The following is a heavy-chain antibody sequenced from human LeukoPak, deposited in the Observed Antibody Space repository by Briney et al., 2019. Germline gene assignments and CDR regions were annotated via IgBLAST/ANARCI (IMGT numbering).Heavy chain of an antibody. Sequence: GGSLRLSCTASGFTFGSYVMRWVRQAPGKGLEWVSTISGSGGSTHYADSVKGHFTISRDNSKNTLYLQMNSLRAEDTAVYYCAKGDWNSFDFWGQGSLVTVSS. J-gene: IGHJ4*02. CDR3: AKGDWNSFDF. CDR1: GFTFGSYV. D-gene: IGHD1-7*01. CDR2: ISGSGGST. V-gene: IGHV3-23*01.